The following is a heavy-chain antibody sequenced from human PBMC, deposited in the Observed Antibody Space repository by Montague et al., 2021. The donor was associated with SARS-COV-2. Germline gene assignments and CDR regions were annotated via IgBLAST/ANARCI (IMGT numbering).Heavy chain of an antibody. J-gene: IGHJ4*02. CDR1: GDSISSYY. Sequence: SETLSLTCEVSGDSISSYYWSWIRQSPGKGLEWIGYVHYTGSTKYTPSLKTRVTLSLDTPKNHFSLKLRSVTAADTAIYYCARAQNTCFIAYCVNYFEVWGLGALVTVSS. D-gene: IGHD1-26*01. CDR3: ARAQNTCFIAYCVNYFEV. V-gene: IGHV4-59*01. CDR2: VHYTGST.